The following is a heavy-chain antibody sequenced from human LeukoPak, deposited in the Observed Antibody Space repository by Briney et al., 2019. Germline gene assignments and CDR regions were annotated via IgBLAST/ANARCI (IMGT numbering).Heavy chain of an antibody. D-gene: IGHD3-22*01. J-gene: IGHJ3*02. CDR2: ISSSSSYI. CDR3: ARDSGAKDYYDSSDPPGVAFDI. V-gene: IGHV3-21*01. Sequence: RPGGSLRLSCAASGLTFSSYSMNWVRQAPGKGLEWVSSISSSSSYIYYADSVKGRFTISRDNAKNSLYLQMNSLRAEDTAVYYCARDSGAKDYYDSSDPPGVAFDIWGQGTMVTVSS. CDR1: GLTFSSYS.